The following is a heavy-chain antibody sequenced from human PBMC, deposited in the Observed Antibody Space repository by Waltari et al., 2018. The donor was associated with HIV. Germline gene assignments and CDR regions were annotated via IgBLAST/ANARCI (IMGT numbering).Heavy chain of an antibody. CDR3: ARGEYSSSQYYYYGMDV. V-gene: IGHV1-2*06. CDR1: GYTFTGYY. J-gene: IGHJ6*02. CDR2: INPNSGGT. D-gene: IGHD6-13*01. Sequence: QVQLVQSGAEVKKPGASVKVSCQASGYTFTGYYMHWVRQAPGQGLEWMGRINPNSGGTNYAQKFQDRVTMTRDTSISTAYMELSRLRSDDTAVYYCARGEYSSSQYYYYGMDVWGQGTTVTVSS.